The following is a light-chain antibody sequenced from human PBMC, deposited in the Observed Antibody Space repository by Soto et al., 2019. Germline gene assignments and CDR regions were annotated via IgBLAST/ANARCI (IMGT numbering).Light chain of an antibody. CDR3: QQYNNWPWS. Sequence: IVVTQSPATLSVSPGERATLSCRASQSVSSNLAWYQQKPGQAPRLLIYGASTGATGVPARFSGSGSGTEFTLTISSLQSEDFAVYYCQQYNNWPWSFGQGTKVEIK. V-gene: IGKV3-15*01. CDR2: GAS. J-gene: IGKJ1*01. CDR1: QSVSSN.